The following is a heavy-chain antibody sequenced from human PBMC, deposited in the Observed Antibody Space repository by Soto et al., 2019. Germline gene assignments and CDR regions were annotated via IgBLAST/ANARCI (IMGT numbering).Heavy chain of an antibody. J-gene: IGHJ3*02. Sequence: GESLKISCKGSGYSFTSYWIGWVSQMPGKRLEWMGIIYPGDSDTRYSPSFQGQVTISADKSISTAYLQWSSLKASDTAMYYCARRPIMITFGGVIAYNAFDIWGQGTMVTASS. CDR2: IYPGDSDT. CDR1: GYSFTSYW. D-gene: IGHD3-16*02. V-gene: IGHV5-51*01. CDR3: ARRPIMITFGGVIAYNAFDI.